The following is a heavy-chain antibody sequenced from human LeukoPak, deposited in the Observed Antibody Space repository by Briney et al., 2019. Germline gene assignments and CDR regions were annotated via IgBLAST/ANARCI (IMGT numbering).Heavy chain of an antibody. J-gene: IGHJ4*02. CDR3: AKDTGFWSGYSFDY. Sequence: GSLRLSCAASGFTFSSYAMSWVRQAPGKGLEWVSAISGSGGSTYYADSVKGRFTISRDNSKNTLYLQVNSLRAEDTAVYYCAKDTGFWSGYSFDYWGQGTLVTVSS. V-gene: IGHV3-23*01. D-gene: IGHD3-3*01. CDR1: GFTFSSYA. CDR2: ISGSGGST.